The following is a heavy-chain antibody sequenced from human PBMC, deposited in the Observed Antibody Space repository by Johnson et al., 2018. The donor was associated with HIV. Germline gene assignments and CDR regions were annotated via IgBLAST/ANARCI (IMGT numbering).Heavy chain of an antibody. D-gene: IGHD4-11*01. Sequence: QVQLVESGGGVVQSGRSLRLSCAASGFTFSGYAMHWVRQAPGMGLGWVAVISYDGSNKYYADSVKGRFTISRDSSKNMLYLQMNSLRTEDTAVYYCGRDINYSNYVTDAFDIWGQGTVVTVSS. J-gene: IGHJ3*02. CDR2: ISYDGSNK. CDR1: GFTFSGYA. V-gene: IGHV3-30-3*01. CDR3: GRDINYSNYVTDAFDI.